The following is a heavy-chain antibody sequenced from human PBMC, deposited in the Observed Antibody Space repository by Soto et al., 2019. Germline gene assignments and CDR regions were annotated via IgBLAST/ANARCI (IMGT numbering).Heavy chain of an antibody. CDR1: GDSISTYH. D-gene: IGHD3-22*01. CDR2: IYYSGST. V-gene: IGHV4-59*08. CDR3: ARLGGFYQVSDS. Sequence: SETLSLTCSVSGDSISTYHWSWIRQPPGKGLEWIGSIYYSGSTYYNPSLKSRVAISVDRSKNQFSLKLTSVTAADTAVYYCARLGGFYQVSDSWGQGTLVTVSS. J-gene: IGHJ4*02.